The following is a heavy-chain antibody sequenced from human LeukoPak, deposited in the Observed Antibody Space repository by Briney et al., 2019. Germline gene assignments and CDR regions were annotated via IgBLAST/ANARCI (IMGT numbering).Heavy chain of an antibody. CDR3: ARDSRAAYYYYGMDV. V-gene: IGHV1-2*02. Sequence: ASVEVSCKASGYTFTGYYMHWVRQAPGQGLEWMGWINPNSGGTNYAQKFQGRVTMTRDTSISTAYMELSRLRSDDTAVFYCARDSRAAYYYYGMDVWGQGTTVTVSS. J-gene: IGHJ6*02. CDR1: GYTFTGYY. CDR2: INPNSGGT. D-gene: IGHD6-13*01.